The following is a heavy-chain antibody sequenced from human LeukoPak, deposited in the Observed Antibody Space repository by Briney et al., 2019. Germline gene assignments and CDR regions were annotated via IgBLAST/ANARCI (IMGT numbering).Heavy chain of an antibody. V-gene: IGHV1-2*04. J-gene: IGHJ6*02. CDR3: ATGYCSSTSCLKGYYYYYGMDV. CDR2: INPNSGGT. Sequence: ASVKVSCKASGYTFTSYGISWVRQAPGQGLEWMGWINPNSGGTNYAQKFQGWVTMTRDTSISTAYMELSRLRSDDTAVYYCATGYCSSTSCLKGYYYYYGMDVWGQGTTVTVSS. D-gene: IGHD2-2*01. CDR1: GYTFTSYG.